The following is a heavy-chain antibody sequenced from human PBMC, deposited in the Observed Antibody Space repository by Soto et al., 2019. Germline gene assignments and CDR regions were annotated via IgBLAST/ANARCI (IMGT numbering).Heavy chain of an antibody. D-gene: IGHD5-12*01. J-gene: IGHJ3*02. CDR1: GGSISGYY. CDR3: AGASTWHPGAFDI. Sequence: SETLSLTFTVSGGSISGYYWSWIRQPPGKGLEWIGYMYKTGSTVYNPSFKSRVTISVDTSKNQLSLKLSSVTAADTAVYYCAGASTWHPGAFDIWGQGTTVTVSS. V-gene: IGHV4-59*12. CDR2: MYKTGST.